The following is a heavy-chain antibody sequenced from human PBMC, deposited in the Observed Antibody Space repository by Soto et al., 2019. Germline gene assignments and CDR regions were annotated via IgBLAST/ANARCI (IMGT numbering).Heavy chain of an antibody. CDR1: GGSISSYY. J-gene: IGHJ2*01. CDR2: IYYSGST. V-gene: IGHV4-59*08. CDR3: ARFNWYLVL. Sequence: QVQLQESGPGLVKPSETLSLTCTVSGGSISSYYWSWIRQPPGKGLEWIGYIYYSGSTNYNPSLKCRVTMSVDTSKNQFPLKLSSLTAAGTAVYYCARFNWYLVLWGRGTLVTVSS.